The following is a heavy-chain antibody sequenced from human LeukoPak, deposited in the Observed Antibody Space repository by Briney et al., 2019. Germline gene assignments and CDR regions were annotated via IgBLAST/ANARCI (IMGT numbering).Heavy chain of an antibody. Sequence: WASVKVSCKASGYTFTGYYMHWVRQAPGQGLEWMGWINPNSGGTNYAQKFQGRVTMTRDTSTSTAYMELRSLRSDDTAVYYCARSGSSGYYPSNDYWGQGTLVTVSS. CDR2: INPNSGGT. V-gene: IGHV1-2*02. CDR1: GYTFTGYY. CDR3: ARSGSSGYYPSNDY. D-gene: IGHD3-22*01. J-gene: IGHJ4*02.